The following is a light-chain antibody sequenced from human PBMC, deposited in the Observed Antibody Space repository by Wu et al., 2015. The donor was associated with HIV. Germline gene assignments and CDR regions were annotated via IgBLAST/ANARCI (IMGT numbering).Light chain of an antibody. V-gene: IGKV3-20*01. CDR1: QNIRSS. Sequence: EVVMTQSPATLAVSPGESATLFCKAGQNIRSSLAWYQQKPGQAPRLLIYGASTRATGIPDRFSGSGAGTDFTLTINSLEPEDFAMYYCQRYGTSLLFGGGTKVEFK. CDR3: QRYGTSLL. J-gene: IGKJ4*01. CDR2: GAS.